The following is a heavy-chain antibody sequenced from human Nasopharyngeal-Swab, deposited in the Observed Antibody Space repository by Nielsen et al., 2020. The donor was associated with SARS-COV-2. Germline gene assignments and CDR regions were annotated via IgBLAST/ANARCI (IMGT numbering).Heavy chain of an antibody. CDR3: ARVPGGNSEGYFDY. D-gene: IGHD4-23*01. CDR1: GGSISSYY. Sequence: SETLSLTCTVSGGSISSYYWNWIRQPPGKGLEWIGYIYYSGSTNYNPSLKSRVTISVDTSKNQFSLKLSSVTAADTAVYYCARVPGGNSEGYFDYWGQGTLVTVSS. V-gene: IGHV4-59*12. CDR2: IYYSGST. J-gene: IGHJ4*02.